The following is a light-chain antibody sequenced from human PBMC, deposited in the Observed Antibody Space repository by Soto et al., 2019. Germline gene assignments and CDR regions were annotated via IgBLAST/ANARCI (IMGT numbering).Light chain of an antibody. J-gene: IGKJ5*01. V-gene: IGKV3-11*01. CDR2: DAS. CDR3: QQRSNWPLIT. Sequence: EIVLTQSPATLSLSPGERATLSCRASQSVSSYLAWYQQKPGQAPKLLIYDASNRATGIPVRFSGSGSGTDFTLTISSLEPEDFAVYYCQQRSNWPLITFGQGTRLDIK. CDR1: QSVSSY.